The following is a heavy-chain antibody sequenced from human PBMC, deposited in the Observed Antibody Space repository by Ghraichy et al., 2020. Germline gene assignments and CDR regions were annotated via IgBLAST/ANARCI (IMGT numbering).Heavy chain of an antibody. Sequence: ASVKLSCKASGYTFTSYYMHWVRQAPGQGLEWMGIINPSGGSTSYAQKFQGRVTMTRDTSTSTVYMELSSLRSEDTAVYYCARETRYDILTGYYFHFDYWGQGTLVTVSS. CDR1: GYTFTSYY. J-gene: IGHJ4*02. CDR2: INPSGGST. CDR3: ARETRYDILTGYYFHFDY. D-gene: IGHD3-9*01. V-gene: IGHV1-46*01.